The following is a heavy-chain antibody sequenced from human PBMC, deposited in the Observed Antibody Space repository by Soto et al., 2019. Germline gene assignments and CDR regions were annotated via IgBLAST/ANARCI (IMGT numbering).Heavy chain of an antibody. V-gene: IGHV1-46*01. CDR1: GYIFTSFY. Sequence: QVLLVQSGAEVKKPGASVKVSCKASGYIFTSFYMHWVRQAPGQGLELMGIINPSGGRASYTQKFQARLIMTRDTSTSTVYMELSSLRSEDTAVYYCARDSDIVVSSVPMGAGYYYNALDIWGQGTTVTVSS. J-gene: IGHJ6*02. CDR3: ARDSDIVVSSVPMGAGYYYNALDI. D-gene: IGHD2-15*01. CDR2: INPSGGRA.